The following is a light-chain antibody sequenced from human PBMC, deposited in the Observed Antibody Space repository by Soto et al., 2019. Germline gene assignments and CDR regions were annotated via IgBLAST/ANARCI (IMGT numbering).Light chain of an antibody. CDR1: SSDIGAYNY. CDR2: EVT. CDR3: QAWDSSSVI. J-gene: IGLJ2*01. V-gene: IGLV2-8*01. Sequence: QSALTQPPSASGSPGQSVTISCSGTSSDIGAYNYVSWYQQHPGKAPKLLISEVTKRPSGVPERISGSNSGNTATLTISGTQALDEADYYCQAWDSSSVIFGGGTKLTVL.